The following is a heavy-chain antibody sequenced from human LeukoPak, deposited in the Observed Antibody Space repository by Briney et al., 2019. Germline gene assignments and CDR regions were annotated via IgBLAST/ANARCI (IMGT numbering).Heavy chain of an antibody. CDR1: GFTFSSYA. CDR2: ISIDGGRT. Sequence: GGSLRLSCAAPGFTFSSYAMSWVRQAPGKGPEWVSTISIDGGRTYYADSVKGRFTVSRDTSKNTLYLQMNSLRAEDTAVYYCARKGIGSSRYQNMDVWGKGTTVTVSS. V-gene: IGHV3-23*01. D-gene: IGHD6-25*01. CDR3: ARKGIGSSRYQNMDV. J-gene: IGHJ6*03.